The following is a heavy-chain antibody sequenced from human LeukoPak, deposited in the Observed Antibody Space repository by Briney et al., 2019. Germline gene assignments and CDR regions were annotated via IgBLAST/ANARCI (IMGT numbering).Heavy chain of an antibody. J-gene: IGHJ4*02. Sequence: QPGGSLRLSCAASRFTFSSYWMSWVRQAPGKGLEWVANIQQDGSERYYVDSVKGRFTISRDNAKNSLYLQMNSLRAEDTAVYYCARDARVVLDYWGQGTLVTVSS. CDR1: RFTFSSYW. D-gene: IGHD2-2*01. CDR3: ARDARVVLDY. CDR2: IQQDGSER. V-gene: IGHV3-7*01.